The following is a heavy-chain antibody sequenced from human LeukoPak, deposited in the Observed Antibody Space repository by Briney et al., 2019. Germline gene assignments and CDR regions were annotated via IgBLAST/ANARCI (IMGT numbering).Heavy chain of an antibody. J-gene: IGHJ6*03. D-gene: IGHD3-16*01. CDR3: ARARGRYYYYMDV. CDR2: IYTSGST. V-gene: IGHV4-61*02. CDR1: GGSISSGSYY. Sequence: SQTLSLTCTVSGGSISSGSYYWSWIRQPAGKGLEWIGRIYTSGSTNYNPSLKSRVTISVDTSKNQFSLELSSVTAADTAVYYCARARGRYYYYMDVWGKGTTVTVSS.